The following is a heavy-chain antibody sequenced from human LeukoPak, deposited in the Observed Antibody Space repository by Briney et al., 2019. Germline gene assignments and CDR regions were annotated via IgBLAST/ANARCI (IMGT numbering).Heavy chain of an antibody. V-gene: IGHV3-30*04. CDR2: ISYDGSNK. J-gene: IGHJ4*02. Sequence: PGGSLRLPCAASGFTFSSYAMHWVRQAPGKGLEWVAVISYDGSNKYYADSVKGRLTISRDNSKNTLYLQMNSLRAEDTAVYYCARYYGRFDYWGQGTLVTVSS. D-gene: IGHD4-17*01. CDR1: GFTFSSYA. CDR3: ARYYGRFDY.